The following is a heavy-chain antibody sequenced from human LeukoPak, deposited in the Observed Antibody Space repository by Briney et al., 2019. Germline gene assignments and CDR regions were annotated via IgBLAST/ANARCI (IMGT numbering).Heavy chain of an antibody. CDR3: EKDLGPGYDFDY. CDR1: GFTLSSYG. V-gene: IGHV3-30*02. J-gene: IGHJ4*02. D-gene: IGHD5-12*01. Sequence: PGGSLRLSCAASGFTLSSYGMHWVRQAPGKGLEWVAFIRYDGSNKYYADSVKGRFTISRDNSKNTLYLQMNSLRAEDTAVYYCEKDLGPGYDFDYWGQGTLVTVSS. CDR2: IRYDGSNK.